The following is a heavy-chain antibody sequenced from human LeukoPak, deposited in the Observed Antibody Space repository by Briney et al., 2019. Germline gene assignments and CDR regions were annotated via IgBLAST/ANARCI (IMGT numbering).Heavy chain of an antibody. J-gene: IGHJ4*02. D-gene: IGHD3-10*01. V-gene: IGHV3-30*03. Sequence: QPGRSLRLSCAASGFTFSSYGMHWVRQAPGKGLEWVAVISYDGSNKYYADSVKGRFTISRDNAKNTLYLQMNSLRAEDTAVYYCARDGYGSGPDIDYWGQGTLVTVSS. CDR1: GFTFSSYG. CDR3: ARDGYGSGPDIDY. CDR2: ISYDGSNK.